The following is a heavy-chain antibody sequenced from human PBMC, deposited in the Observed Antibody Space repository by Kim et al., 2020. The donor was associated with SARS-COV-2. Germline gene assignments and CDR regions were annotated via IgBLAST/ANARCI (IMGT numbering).Heavy chain of an antibody. J-gene: IGHJ6*01. CDR2: ISYDGSNK. CDR3: ARGEVVRFVFTAPLYYY. D-gene: IGHD2-15*01. Sequence: GGSLRHSCAASGFTFSSYAMHWVRQAPGKGLEWVAVISYDGSNKYYADSVKGRFTISRDNSKNTLYLQMNSLRAEDTAVYYCARGEVVRFVFTAPLYYY. V-gene: IGHV3-30*04. CDR1: GFTFSSYA.